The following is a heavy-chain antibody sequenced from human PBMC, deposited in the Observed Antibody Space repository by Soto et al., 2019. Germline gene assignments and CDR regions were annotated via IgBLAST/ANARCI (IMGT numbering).Heavy chain of an antibody. Sequence: QVQLQESGPGLVKPSETLSLTCTVSGGSISSYYWSWIRQPPGKGLEWMGYIYYSGTTNYNPSLKSXSTXSXATSKNQFSLKLSSVTAADTAVYYCEREGMATGLVYWGQGTLVTVSS. J-gene: IGHJ4*02. D-gene: IGHD5-12*01. V-gene: IGHV4-59*01. CDR1: GGSISSYY. CDR3: EREGMATGLVY. CDR2: IYYSGTT.